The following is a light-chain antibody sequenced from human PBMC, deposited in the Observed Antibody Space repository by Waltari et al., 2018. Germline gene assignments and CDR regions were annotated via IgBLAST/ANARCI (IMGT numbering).Light chain of an antibody. J-gene: IGKJ2*01. CDR3: QVYYSYPYT. Sequence: AIRITQSPSSLSASTGDRVTITCRASQGISSYLAWYQQKPGKAPKLLIYAASTLQSGVPSRFSGSGSGTDFTLTISCLQSEDFATNYCQVYYSYPYTFGEGTKLESK. V-gene: IGKV1-8*01. CDR1: QGISSY. CDR2: AAS.